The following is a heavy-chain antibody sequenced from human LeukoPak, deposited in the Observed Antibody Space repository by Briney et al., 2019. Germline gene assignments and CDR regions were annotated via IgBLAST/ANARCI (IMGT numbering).Heavy chain of an antibody. CDR1: GGSISSGDYY. V-gene: IGHV4-39*01. Sequence: PSQTLSLTCTVSGGSISSGDYYWSWIRQPPGKGLEWIGSIYYSGSTYYNPSLKSRVTISVDTSKNQFSLKLSSVTAADTAVYYCARHMVVVVPAAQGLNWFNPWGQGTLATVSS. J-gene: IGHJ5*02. D-gene: IGHD2-2*01. CDR3: ARHMVVVVPAAQGLNWFNP. CDR2: IYYSGST.